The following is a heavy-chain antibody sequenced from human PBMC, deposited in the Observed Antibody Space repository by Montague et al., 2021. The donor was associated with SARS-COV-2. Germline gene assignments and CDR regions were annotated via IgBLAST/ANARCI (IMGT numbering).Heavy chain of an antibody. J-gene: IGHJ6*02. Sequence: SETLSLTCTVSGGSIGSSSYYWGWIRQPPGQGLEWIGSIYYSGSTYYNPSRKSRVTISVDTSKNQFSLKLSSVTAADTAVYYCARVGRQQPVRLSGMDAWGQGTTVTVSS. CDR2: IYYSGST. CDR3: ARVGRQQPVRLSGMDA. D-gene: IGHD6-13*01. V-gene: IGHV4-39*07. CDR1: GGSIGSSSYY.